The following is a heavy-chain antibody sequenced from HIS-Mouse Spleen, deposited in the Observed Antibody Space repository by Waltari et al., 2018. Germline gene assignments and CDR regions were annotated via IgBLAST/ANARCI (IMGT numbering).Heavy chain of an antibody. V-gene: IGHV1-2*02. CDR3: ARGTGTDAFDI. CDR2: INPNRGGT. J-gene: IGHJ3*02. D-gene: IGHD1-1*01. CDR1: GYTFTGYY. Sequence: QVQLVQSGAEVKKPGASVKVSCKASGYTFTGYYMHWVQQAPGQGREWMGWINPNRGGTNYAQKFQGRVTMTRDTSISTAYMELSRLRSDDTAVYYCARGTGTDAFDIWGQGTMVTVSS.